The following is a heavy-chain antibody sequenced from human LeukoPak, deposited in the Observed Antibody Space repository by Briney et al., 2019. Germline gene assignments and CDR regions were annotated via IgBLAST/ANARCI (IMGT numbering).Heavy chain of an antibody. CDR2: INPTSGST. D-gene: IGHD1-26*01. V-gene: IGHV1-46*01. Sequence: ASVKVSCKASGYTFTSYYIHWVRQAPGQGLEWMGIINPTSGSTTYAQRFQGRVTMTRDMSTSTVCMELSSLRSEDTAVYYCARGGSYLTFSAFDIWGQGTMVTVSS. CDR1: GYTFTSYY. CDR3: ARGGSYLTFSAFDI. J-gene: IGHJ3*02.